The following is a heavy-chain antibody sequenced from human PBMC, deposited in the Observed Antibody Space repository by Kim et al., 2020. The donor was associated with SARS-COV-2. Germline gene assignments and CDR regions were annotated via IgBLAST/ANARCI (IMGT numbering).Heavy chain of an antibody. V-gene: IGHV3-7*03. CDR3: ARARGMDV. Sequence: GGSLRLSCAASGFTFSSYAMTWVRQAPGKGLEWVANINQDGSEKYYVDSVKGRCTISRDNAKNSLYLQMNSLRAEDTAEYYCARARGMDVWGQGTTVTVS. J-gene: IGHJ6*02. CDR1: GFTFSSYA. CDR2: INQDGSEK.